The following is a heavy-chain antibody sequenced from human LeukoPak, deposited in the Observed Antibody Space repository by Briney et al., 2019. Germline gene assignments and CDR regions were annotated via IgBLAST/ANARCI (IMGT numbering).Heavy chain of an antibody. Sequence: PSETLSLTCTVSDDSTSSYYWSWVRQPPGRGLEWIGSIHYSGSTSYNPSLKSRVTISVDTSKNQFSLKLSSVTAADTAMYYCARRVYSNSWSSYFDYWGQGTLVTVSS. CDR1: DDSTSSYY. J-gene: IGHJ4*02. V-gene: IGHV4-59*01. CDR2: IHYSGST. CDR3: ARRVYSNSWSSYFDY. D-gene: IGHD6-13*01.